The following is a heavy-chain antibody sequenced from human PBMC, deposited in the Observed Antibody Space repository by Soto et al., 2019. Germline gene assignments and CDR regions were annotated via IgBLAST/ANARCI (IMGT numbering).Heavy chain of an antibody. Sequence: EVQLVESGGGLVQPGGSLRLSCAASGFTFSSSWMHWVRQAPGKGLVWVSRINSGASTTNYADSVKGRFTISRDNARNPLYLQMDSRTADDTAVYYCARGPTGWFGYDYWGQGTRVTVSS. CDR1: GFTFSSSW. V-gene: IGHV3-74*01. CDR2: INSGASTT. CDR3: ARGPTGWFGYDY. J-gene: IGHJ4*02. D-gene: IGHD3-10*01.